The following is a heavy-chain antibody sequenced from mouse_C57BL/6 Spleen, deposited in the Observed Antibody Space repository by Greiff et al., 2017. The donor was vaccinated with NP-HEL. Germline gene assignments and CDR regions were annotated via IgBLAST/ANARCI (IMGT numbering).Heavy chain of an antibody. V-gene: IGHV1-52*01. D-gene: IGHD1-1*01. CDR3: ARTDYGNWYFDV. Sequence: QVQLQQPGAELVRPGSSVKLSCKASGYTFTSYWMHWVKQRPIQGLEWIGNIDPSDSETHYNQKFKDKATLTVDKSSSTAYMQLSSLTSEVSAVYYCARTDYGNWYFDVWGTVTTVTVSS. CDR2: IDPSDSET. CDR1: GYTFTSYW. J-gene: IGHJ1*03.